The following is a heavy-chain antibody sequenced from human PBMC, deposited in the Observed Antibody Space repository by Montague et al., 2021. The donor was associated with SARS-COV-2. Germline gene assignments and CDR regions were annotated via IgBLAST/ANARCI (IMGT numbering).Heavy chain of an antibody. J-gene: IGHJ3*02. CDR1: GGSVSSRSYY. Sequence: SETLSLTCTVSGGSVSSRSYYWGWIRRPPGKGLEWIGYFYSVGSTDYNPSLKSRATISRDTSKNQFSLKVRSVTAADTAVYYCARETMTADAFDIWGQGTMVTVSS. D-gene: IGHD1-14*01. V-gene: IGHV4-61*01. CDR3: ARETMTADAFDI. CDR2: FYSVGST.